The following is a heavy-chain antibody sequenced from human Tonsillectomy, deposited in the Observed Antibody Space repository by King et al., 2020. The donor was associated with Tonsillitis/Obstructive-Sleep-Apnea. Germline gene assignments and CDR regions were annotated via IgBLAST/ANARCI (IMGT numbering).Heavy chain of an antibody. CDR1: TFTFSPSW. J-gene: IGHJ6*04. Sequence: VQLVESGGDLVRPGGSLRLSCAASTFTFSPSWMHWVPPAPGKGLEWVSLINSVGSTTTYADSVKGRFTISRDKAKNTLYLQMNSLRAEDTAVYFCVRGPEGVLYRLDVWGKGTTVTVFS. V-gene: IGHV3-74*01. D-gene: IGHD2-8*01. CDR3: VRGPEGVLYRLDV. CDR2: INSVGSTT.